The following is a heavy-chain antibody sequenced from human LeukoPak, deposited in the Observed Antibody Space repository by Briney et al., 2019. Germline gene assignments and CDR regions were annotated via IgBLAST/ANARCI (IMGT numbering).Heavy chain of an antibody. V-gene: IGHV4-38-2*02. D-gene: IGHD6-13*01. CDR3: ARTYSSSWISDY. J-gene: IGHJ4*02. CDR2: IYHSGST. CDR1: GYSISSGYY. Sequence: NPSETLSLTCTVSGYSISSGYYWGWIRQPPGKGLEWIGSIYHSGSTYYNPSLKSRVTISVDTSKNQFSLKLSSVTAADTAVYYCARTYSSSWISDYWGQGTLVTVSA.